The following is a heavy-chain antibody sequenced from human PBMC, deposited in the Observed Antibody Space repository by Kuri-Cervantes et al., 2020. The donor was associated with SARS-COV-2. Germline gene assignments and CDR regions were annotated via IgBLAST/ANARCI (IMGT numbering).Heavy chain of an antibody. V-gene: IGHV1-69*13. CDR2: IIPTFDTT. Sequence: SVKVSCKASGGTFSSYSVNWVRQAPGQGLEWMGRIIPTFDTTTYAQRFQGRVIFTADESSSTAYMEVNSLTSEDTAVYFCARSQGYCTANSCSWNWFDPWGQGTQVTVSS. CDR1: GGTFSSYS. CDR3: ARSQGYCTANSCSWNWFDP. J-gene: IGHJ5*02. D-gene: IGHD2-8*02.